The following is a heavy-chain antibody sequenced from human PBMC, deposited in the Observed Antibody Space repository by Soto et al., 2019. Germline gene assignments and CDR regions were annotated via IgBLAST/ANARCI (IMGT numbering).Heavy chain of an antibody. Sequence: GSLRLFCAASGFTFSSYSMNWVRQAPGKGLEWVSSISSSSSYIYYADSVKGRFTISRDNAKNSLYLQMNSLRAEDTAVYYCARDSVYSGYDKFDYWGQGTLVTVSS. CDR1: GFTFSSYS. J-gene: IGHJ4*02. CDR2: ISSSSSYI. CDR3: ARDSVYSGYDKFDY. V-gene: IGHV3-21*01. D-gene: IGHD5-12*01.